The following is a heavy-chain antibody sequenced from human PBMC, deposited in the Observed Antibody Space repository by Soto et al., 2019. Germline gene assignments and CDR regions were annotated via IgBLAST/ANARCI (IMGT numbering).Heavy chain of an antibody. Sequence: GGSLRLSCSASGFTFSSYAMHWVRQAPGKGLEYVSAISSNGGSTYYADSVKGRFTISRDNSKNTLYLQMSSLRAEDTAVYYCVKGGSSSSRYYYYGMDVWGQGTTVTSP. CDR2: ISSNGGST. CDR3: VKGGSSSSRYYYYGMDV. D-gene: IGHD6-6*01. J-gene: IGHJ6*02. CDR1: GFTFSSYA. V-gene: IGHV3-64D*06.